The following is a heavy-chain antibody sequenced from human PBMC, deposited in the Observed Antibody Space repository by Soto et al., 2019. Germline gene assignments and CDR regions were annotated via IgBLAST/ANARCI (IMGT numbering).Heavy chain of an antibody. Sequence: PGGSLRLSCAASGFTFTRYSMNWVRQAPGKGLEWVSSISSTTNYIYYGDSMKGRFTISRDNAKNSLYLEMNSLRAEDTAVYYCSRESEDLTSNFHYWGKGTLGTVSS. V-gene: IGHV3-21*06. CDR3: SRESEDLTSNFHY. J-gene: IGHJ4*02. CDR1: GFTFTRYS. CDR2: ISSTTNYI.